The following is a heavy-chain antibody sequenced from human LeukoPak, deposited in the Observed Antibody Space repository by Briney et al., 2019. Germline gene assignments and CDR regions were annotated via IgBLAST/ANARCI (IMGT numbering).Heavy chain of an antibody. Sequence: GGSLRLSCAASGFTFSSYGMHCVRQAPGKGLEWVAFIRYEGSNKYYADSVKGRFTISRDNSKISLYLQMNSLRAEDTALYYCARVSDISVAAYFDYWGQGTLVTVSS. CDR3: ARVSDISVAAYFDY. D-gene: IGHD3-9*01. J-gene: IGHJ4*02. CDR1: GFTFSSYG. V-gene: IGHV3-30*02. CDR2: IRYEGSNK.